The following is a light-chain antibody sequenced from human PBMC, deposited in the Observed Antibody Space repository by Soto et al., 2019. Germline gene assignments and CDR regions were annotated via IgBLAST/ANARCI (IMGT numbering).Light chain of an antibody. CDR3: QQYSNWPFT. CDR2: GAS. V-gene: IGKV3-15*01. CDR1: QSVTTK. J-gene: IGKJ5*01. Sequence: EIMMTQSPATLSVSPGERVTLSCRASQSVTTKLAWYQQRPGQAPRLLIHGASTRATGIPASFSGSGSGTEFSLTISSLQSEDFAVYYCQQYSNWPFTVGQGTRLEIK.